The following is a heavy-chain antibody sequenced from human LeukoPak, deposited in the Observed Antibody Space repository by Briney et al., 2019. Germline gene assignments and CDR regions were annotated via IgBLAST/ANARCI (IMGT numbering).Heavy chain of an antibody. CDR2: IYYSGST. CDR3: ARHLRTFNSGSYYSTFDY. Sequence: KSSETLSLTCTVSGGSISSYYWSWIRQPPGKGLEWIGYIYYSGSTNYNPSLKSRVTISGDTSKNQFSLKLSSVTAADTAVYFCARHLRTFNSGSYYSTFDYWGQGTLVTVSS. CDR1: GGSISSYY. J-gene: IGHJ4*02. D-gene: IGHD1-26*01. V-gene: IGHV4-59*08.